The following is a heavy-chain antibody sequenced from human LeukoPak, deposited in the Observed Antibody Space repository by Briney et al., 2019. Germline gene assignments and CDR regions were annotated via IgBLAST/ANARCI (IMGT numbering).Heavy chain of an antibody. J-gene: IGHJ6*02. CDR3: TTDQYYGSELVSMDV. Sequence: GGSLRLSCAASGFTFRNAWMSWVRQAPGKGLEWVGRIKSKTDGGTTDYAAPVKGRFTISRDDSKNTLYRQMNSLKTEDTAVYYCTTDQYYGSELVSMDVWGQGTTVTVSS. CDR1: GFTFRNAW. V-gene: IGHV3-15*01. D-gene: IGHD3-10*01. CDR2: IKSKTDGGTT.